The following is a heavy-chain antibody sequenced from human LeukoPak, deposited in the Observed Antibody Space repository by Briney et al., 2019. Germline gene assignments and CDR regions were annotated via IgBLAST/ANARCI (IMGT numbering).Heavy chain of an antibody. D-gene: IGHD3-22*01. J-gene: IGHJ5*02. CDR1: GYTFTSYD. Sequence: ASVKVSCKASGYTFTSYDINWVQQATGQGLEWMGWMNPNSGNTGYAQKFQGRVTMTTDTYTSTAYMELRSLRSDDTAVYYCARVYDSSGFQFDPWGQGTLVTVSS. V-gene: IGHV1-8*01. CDR2: MNPNSGNT. CDR3: ARVYDSSGFQFDP.